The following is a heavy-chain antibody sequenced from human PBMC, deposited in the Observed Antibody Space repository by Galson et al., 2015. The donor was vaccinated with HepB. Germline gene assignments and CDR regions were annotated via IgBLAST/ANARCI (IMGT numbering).Heavy chain of an antibody. CDR3: PLRTLGQPLTY. V-gene: IGHV3-15*07. CDR2: IKSKPDGGTT. CDR1: GLTFSNAW. Sequence: SLRLSCAASGLTFSNAWMNWVRQAPGKGLEWVGRIKSKPDGGTTAYAAPVKGRFTISRDDSKNTLYLQMNSLKTEDTAVYYCPLRTLGQPLTYWGQGMLVTVSS. D-gene: IGHD3-16*01. J-gene: IGHJ4*02.